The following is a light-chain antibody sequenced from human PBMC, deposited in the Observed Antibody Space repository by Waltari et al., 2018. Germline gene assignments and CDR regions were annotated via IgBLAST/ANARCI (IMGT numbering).Light chain of an antibody. CDR2: SAS. CDR1: QSVNTY. J-gene: IGKJ1*01. V-gene: IGKV3-15*01. CDR3: QQYTKWPQT. Sequence: EIGMKQSPATLSMSPGERATLSCRASQSVNTYVAWYQLQPGQAPRLLIHSASARARGIPARLSGSGSGTEFSLTINTLQSEDVAIYYCQQYTKWPQTFGQGTKVEIK.